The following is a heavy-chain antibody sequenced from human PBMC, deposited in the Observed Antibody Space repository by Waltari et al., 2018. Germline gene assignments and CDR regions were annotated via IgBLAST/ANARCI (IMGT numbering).Heavy chain of an antibody. Sequence: QVQLQQWGAGLLKPSETLSLTCAVYGGSFSGYYWSWIRQHPGKGLAWIGEINHSGSTNYNPSVKSRVTISVDTSKNQFSLKLSSVTAADTAVYYCARGRGGSQEYYYYYYMDVWGKGTTVTVSS. CDR3: ARGRGGSQEYYYYYYMDV. V-gene: IGHV4-34*01. D-gene: IGHD3-16*01. CDR1: GGSFSGYY. CDR2: INHSGST. J-gene: IGHJ6*03.